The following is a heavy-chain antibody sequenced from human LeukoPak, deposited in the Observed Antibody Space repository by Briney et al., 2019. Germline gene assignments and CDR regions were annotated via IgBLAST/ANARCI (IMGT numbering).Heavy chain of an antibody. CDR3: AKDRGYCSSTSCSPWGLWFDP. CDR2: INSDGSST. Sequence: GGSLRLSCAASGFTFSSYWMHWVRQAPGKGLVWVSRINSDGSSTSYADSVKGRFTISRDNSKNTLYLQMNSLRAEDTAVYYCAKDRGYCSSTSCSPWGLWFDPWGQGTLVTVSS. J-gene: IGHJ5*02. CDR1: GFTFSSYW. V-gene: IGHV3-74*01. D-gene: IGHD2-2*01.